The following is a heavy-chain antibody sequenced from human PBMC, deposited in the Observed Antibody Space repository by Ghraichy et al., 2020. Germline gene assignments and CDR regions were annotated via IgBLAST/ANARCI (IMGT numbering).Heavy chain of an antibody. J-gene: IGHJ4*02. D-gene: IGHD2-2*01. V-gene: IGHV3-23*01. CDR3: AKSSNSRVVVPAASDY. CDR1: GFTFSSYA. Sequence: GGSLRLSCAASGFTFSSYAMSWVRQAPGKGLEWVSAISGSGGSTYYADSVKGLFTISRDNSKNTLYLQMNSLRAEDTAVYYCAKSSNSRVVVPAASDYWGQGTLVTVSS. CDR2: ISGSGGST.